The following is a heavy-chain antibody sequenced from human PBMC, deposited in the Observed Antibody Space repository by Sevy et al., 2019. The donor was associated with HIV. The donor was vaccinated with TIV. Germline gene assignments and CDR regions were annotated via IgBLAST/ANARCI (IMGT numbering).Heavy chain of an antibody. CDR3: AREGQQLVSY. V-gene: IGHV3-21*01. Sequence: GGSLRLSCAASGFTFSSYSMNWVRQAPGKGLEWVSSISSSSSYIYYADSVKGRFTISRDNAKNSLHLQMNSLRAEDTAVYYCAREGQQLVSYWGQGTLVTVSS. CDR2: ISSSSSYI. J-gene: IGHJ4*02. D-gene: IGHD6-13*01. CDR1: GFTFSSYS.